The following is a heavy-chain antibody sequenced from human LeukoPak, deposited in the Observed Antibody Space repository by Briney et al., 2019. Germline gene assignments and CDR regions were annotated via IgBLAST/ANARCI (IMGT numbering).Heavy chain of an antibody. CDR1: GYTFTNYY. CDR2: INPSGGST. Sequence: ASVKVSCKASGYTFTNYYMHWVRQAPGQGLEWMGIINPSGGSTRYAQKFQGRVTMTRDTSTSTVYMELSSLRSEDTAVYYCARGAGTMITPGGAFDIWGQGTMVTVSS. D-gene: IGHD3-22*01. J-gene: IGHJ3*02. V-gene: IGHV1-46*01. CDR3: ARGAGTMITPGGAFDI.